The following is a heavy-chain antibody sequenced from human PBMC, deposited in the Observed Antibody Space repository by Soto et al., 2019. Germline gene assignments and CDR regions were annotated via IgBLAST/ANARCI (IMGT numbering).Heavy chain of an antibody. J-gene: IGHJ5*02. CDR2: IYYSGST. D-gene: IGHD2-2*01. CDR1: GGSISSGDYY. V-gene: IGHV4-30-4*01. Sequence: QVQLQESGPGLVKPSQTLSLTCTVSGGSISSGDYYWSWIRQPPGKGLEWIGYIYYSGSTYYNPSLKRRVTRSVDTSKNQFSLKLSSVTAADTAVYYCARENTDIVVVPAAKPPRMNWFDPWGQGTLVTVSS. CDR3: ARENTDIVVVPAAKPPRMNWFDP.